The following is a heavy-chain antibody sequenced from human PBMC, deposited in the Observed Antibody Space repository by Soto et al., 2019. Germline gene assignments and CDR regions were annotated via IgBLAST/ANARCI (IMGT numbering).Heavy chain of an antibody. CDR2: IYWYDDK. CDR1: GFSLTTSGVG. J-gene: IGHJ4*02. CDR3: AHRVLRTVFGLVTTTAIYFDF. Sequence: QITLNESGPTVVRPTETLTLTCRFSGFSLTTSGVGVGWVRQSPGKAPEWLALIYWYDDKRYSESLKRRLTLTKDTSKNQEVLTVANLDPTDTATYYCAHRVLRTVFGLVTTTAIYFDFWGQGTPVAVSS. D-gene: IGHD3-3*01. V-gene: IGHV2-5*01.